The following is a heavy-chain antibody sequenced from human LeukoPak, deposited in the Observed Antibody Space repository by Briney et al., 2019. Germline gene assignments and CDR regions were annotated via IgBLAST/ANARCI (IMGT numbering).Heavy chain of an antibody. V-gene: IGHV3-30*18. D-gene: IGHD6-19*01. CDR3: AKEYSSGWSYWYFDL. CDR2: ISRHGSTK. CDR1: GFTFSSYW. J-gene: IGHJ2*01. Sequence: PGGSLRLSCAASGFTFSSYWMHWVRQAPGKGLEWVAVISRHGSTKIYAASVKGRFTISRDTSKNTMYLQMDSLRPEDTAVYFCAKEYSSGWSYWYFDLWGRGTLVTVSS.